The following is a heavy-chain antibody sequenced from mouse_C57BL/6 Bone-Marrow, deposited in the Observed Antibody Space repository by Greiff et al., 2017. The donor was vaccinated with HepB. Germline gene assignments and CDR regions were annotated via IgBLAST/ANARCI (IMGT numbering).Heavy chain of an antibody. V-gene: IGHV1-55*01. D-gene: IGHD1-1*01. J-gene: IGHJ4*01. Sequence: QVQLQQSGAELVKPGASVKMSCKASGYTFTSYWITWVKQRPGQGLEWIGDIYPGSGSTNYNEKFKSKATLTVDTSSSTAYMQLSSLTSEDSAVYYCAREGTMVVDAMDYWGQGTSVTVSS. CDR3: AREGTMVVDAMDY. CDR1: GYTFTSYW. CDR2: IYPGSGST.